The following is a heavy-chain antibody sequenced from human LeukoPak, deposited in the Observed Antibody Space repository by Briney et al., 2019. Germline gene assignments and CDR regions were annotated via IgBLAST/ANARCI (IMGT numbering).Heavy chain of an antibody. CDR1: GFTFTNYV. V-gene: IGHV3-33*01. D-gene: IGHD4-17*01. Sequence: GGSLRLSCAVSGFTFTNYVMHWVRQAPGKGLEWVALIWYDGSNKNYADSVKGRFTISRDNSKNTLDLQMNSLRAEDTALYYCARSMTTVFLYRFDYWGQGTLVTVSS. J-gene: IGHJ4*02. CDR2: IWYDGSNK. CDR3: ARSMTTVFLYRFDY.